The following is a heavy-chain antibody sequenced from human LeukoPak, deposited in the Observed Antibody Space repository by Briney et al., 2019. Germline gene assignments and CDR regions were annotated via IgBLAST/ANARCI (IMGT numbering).Heavy chain of an antibody. Sequence: GGSLRLSCAASGNYWMHWVRQAPGKGLVWVSHVSSSGDSTSYTDSVKGRFTISRDNAKNTLYLQMNSLRAEDTAVYFCAKGPLLTYWGQGTLVTVSS. CDR1: GNYW. V-gene: IGHV3-23*01. J-gene: IGHJ4*02. CDR3: AKGPLLTY. CDR2: VSSSGDST.